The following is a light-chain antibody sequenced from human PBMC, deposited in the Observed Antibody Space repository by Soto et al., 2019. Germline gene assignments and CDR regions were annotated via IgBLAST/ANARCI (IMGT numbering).Light chain of an antibody. J-gene: IGKJ1*01. CDR3: QQYGSSSWT. V-gene: IGKV3-20*01. Sequence: IALTQPPGTLSLKTDERATLSCRASQSISSSYLAWYQQRPGQAPRLLIYGASSRATGIPDRFSGSGSGTEFTLTISRLEPEDFAVYYCQQYGSSSWTFGQATKV. CDR1: QSISSSY. CDR2: GAS.